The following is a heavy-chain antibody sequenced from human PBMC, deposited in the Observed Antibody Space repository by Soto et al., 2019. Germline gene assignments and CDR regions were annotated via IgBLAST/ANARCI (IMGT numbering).Heavy chain of an antibody. CDR2: INVSDGST. CDR1: GYPFTSYY. V-gene: IGHV1-46*01. D-gene: IGHD6-19*01. Sequence: ASVKVSCKASGYPFTSYYLHWVRQAPGQGPEWMGRINVSDGSTRYAQNFQGRVTMTRDTSTTTVYMELSPLRSDDTAVYYCAREAAVAGTAFDHWGQGTLVTVSS. CDR3: AREAAVAGTAFDH. J-gene: IGHJ5*02.